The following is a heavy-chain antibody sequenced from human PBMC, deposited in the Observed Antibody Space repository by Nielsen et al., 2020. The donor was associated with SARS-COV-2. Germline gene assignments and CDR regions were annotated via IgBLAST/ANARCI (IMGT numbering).Heavy chain of an antibody. CDR1: GFSVSSHD. J-gene: IGHJ4*02. Sequence: GGSLRLSCAASGFSVSSHDMNWVRQAPGKGLEWVSYISTGSKTIHYADSVKGRFTISRDNAKNSLYLQMNSLTVEDTAVYYCARRLSSGTYTPDYWGQGTLVTVSS. CDR3: ARRLSSGTYTPDY. CDR2: ISTGSKTI. V-gene: IGHV3-48*01. D-gene: IGHD1-26*01.